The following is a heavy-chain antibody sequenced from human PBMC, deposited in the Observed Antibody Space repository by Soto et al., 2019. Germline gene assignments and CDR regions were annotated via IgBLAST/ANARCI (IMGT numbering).Heavy chain of an antibody. CDR1: GFTFSTYA. V-gene: IGHV3-23*01. D-gene: IGHD6-13*01. Sequence: PGGSLRLSCAASGFTFSTYAMSWVRQAPGKGLEWVSGISSSGGSTYYADSVKGRFTISRDNSKNTLHLLMNSLRAEDMALYYCAKAHGSSRYYFDYWGQGALVTGSS. CDR2: ISSSGGST. CDR3: AKAHGSSRYYFDY. J-gene: IGHJ4*02.